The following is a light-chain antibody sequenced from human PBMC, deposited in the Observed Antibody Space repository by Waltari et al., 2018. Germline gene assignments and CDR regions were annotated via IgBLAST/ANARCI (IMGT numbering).Light chain of an antibody. CDR2: EVS. CDR3: TSYTSSSLLGV. J-gene: IGLJ1*01. Sequence: QPPGTAPKLMIYEVSNRPSGVPDRFSGSKSGNTASLTISGLQDEDEAHYYCTSYTSSSLLGVFGTGTKVTVL. V-gene: IGLV2-18*02.